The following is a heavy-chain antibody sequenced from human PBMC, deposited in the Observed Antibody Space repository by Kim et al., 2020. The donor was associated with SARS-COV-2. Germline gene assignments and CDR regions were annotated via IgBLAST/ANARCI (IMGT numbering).Heavy chain of an antibody. CDR1: GFTFSSYA. CDR2: ISGSGGST. V-gene: IGHV3-23*01. J-gene: IGHJ3*02. CDR3: AKDRAYYYGSGSREAAFDI. Sequence: GGSLRLSCAASGFTFSSYAMSWVRQAPGKGLEWVSAISGSGGSTYYADSVKGRFTISRDNSKNTLYLQMNSLRAEDTAVYYCAKDRAYYYGSGSREAAFDIWGQGTMVTVSS. D-gene: IGHD3-10*01.